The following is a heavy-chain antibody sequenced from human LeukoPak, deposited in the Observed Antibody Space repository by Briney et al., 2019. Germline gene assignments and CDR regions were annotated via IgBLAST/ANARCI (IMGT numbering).Heavy chain of an antibody. V-gene: IGHV1-18*01. D-gene: IGHD2-2*01. CDR3: ARWTPLDCSSTSCYFNYYYYGMDV. J-gene: IGHJ6*02. CDR2: ISAYNGNT. CDR1: GYTFTSYG. Sequence: LGASVKVSCKASGYTFTSYGISWVRQAPGQGLEWMGWISAYNGNTNYAQKLQGRVTMTTDTSTSTAYMELRSLRSDDTAVYYCARWTPLDCSSTSCYFNYYYYGMDVWGQGTTVTVSS.